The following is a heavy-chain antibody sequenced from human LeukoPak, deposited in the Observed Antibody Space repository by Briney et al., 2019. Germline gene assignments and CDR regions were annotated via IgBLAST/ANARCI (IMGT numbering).Heavy chain of an antibody. D-gene: IGHD1-26*01. Sequence: GGSLRLSCAASGFTFSSYAMSWVRQAPGKGLEWVATIKPDGRDKYYVDSVKGRFTMSRDNGKNSVYLQMNSLRAEDTAVYYCASWEASTNYWGQGTLVTVSS. CDR2: IKPDGRDK. CDR3: ASWEASTNY. J-gene: IGHJ4*02. CDR1: GFTFSSYA. V-gene: IGHV3-7*01.